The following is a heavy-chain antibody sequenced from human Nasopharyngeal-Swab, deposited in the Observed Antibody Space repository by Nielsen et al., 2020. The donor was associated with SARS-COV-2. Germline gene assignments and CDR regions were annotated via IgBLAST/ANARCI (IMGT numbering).Heavy chain of an antibody. CDR3: ASYPLTFGGVWGSDAFDI. Sequence: RQAPGKGLEWIGSIYYSGSTYYNPSLKSRVTISVDTSKNQFSLKLSSVTAADTAVYYCASYPLTFGGVWGSDAFDIWGQGTMVTVSS. D-gene: IGHD3-16*01. CDR2: IYYSGST. V-gene: IGHV4-39*01. J-gene: IGHJ3*02.